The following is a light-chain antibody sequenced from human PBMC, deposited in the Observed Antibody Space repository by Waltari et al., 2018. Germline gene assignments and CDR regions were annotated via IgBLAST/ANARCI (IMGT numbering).Light chain of an antibody. CDR1: SSDVGSYYF. J-gene: IGLJ2*01. CDR2: KVS. CDR3: CSYTDGNTLV. V-gene: IGLV2-23*02. Sequence: QSALPQPASVSGSPGPSITISCPGTSSDVGSYYFVSWSQQHPDKAPKLIIYKVSERPSGVSNRFSGSKSDNTASLTISGLQAEDEAHYYCCSYTDGNTLVFGGGTKLTVL.